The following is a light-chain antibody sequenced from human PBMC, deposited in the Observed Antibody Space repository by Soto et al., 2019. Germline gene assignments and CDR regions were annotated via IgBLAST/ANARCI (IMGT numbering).Light chain of an antibody. CDR2: EVT. J-gene: IGLJ2*01. V-gene: IGLV2-8*01. CDR3: SSFAGGGNPVL. Sequence: QSVLTQPPSASGSLGQSVTISCTGTSSDVGGYNYVSWHQQHPGKAPKVMIYEVTKRPPGVPDRFSGSKSGNTASLTVSGLQAEDEADYYCSSFAGGGNPVLLGGGT. CDR1: SSDVGGYNY.